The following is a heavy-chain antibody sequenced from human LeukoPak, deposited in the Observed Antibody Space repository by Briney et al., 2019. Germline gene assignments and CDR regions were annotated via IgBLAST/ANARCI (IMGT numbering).Heavy chain of an antibody. CDR3: AKAPVTTCRGAYCYPFDY. CDR2: ISGSGGNT. D-gene: IGHD2-21*01. J-gene: IGHJ4*02. Sequence: GGTLRLSCAASGFTFSNYGMSWVRQAPGKGLEWVSAISGSGGNTYHADSVKGRFTISRDSSKNTLFLQMNRLRPEDAAVYYCAKAPVTTCRGAYCYPFDYWGQGTLVTVSS. CDR1: GFTFSNYG. V-gene: IGHV3-23*01.